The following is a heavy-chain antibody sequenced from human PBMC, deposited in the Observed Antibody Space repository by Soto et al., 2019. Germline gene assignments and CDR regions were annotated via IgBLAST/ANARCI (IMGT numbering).Heavy chain of an antibody. Sequence: GGSLRLSCAASGFTFSSYAMSWVRQAPGKGLEWVSAISGSGGSTYYADSVKGRFTISRDNSKNTLYLQMNSLRAEDTAVYYCAKSTRITMVRGVMAYYYYMDVWGKGTTVTVSS. V-gene: IGHV3-23*01. D-gene: IGHD3-10*01. CDR2: ISGSGGST. CDR3: AKSTRITMVRGVMAYYYYMDV. J-gene: IGHJ6*03. CDR1: GFTFSSYA.